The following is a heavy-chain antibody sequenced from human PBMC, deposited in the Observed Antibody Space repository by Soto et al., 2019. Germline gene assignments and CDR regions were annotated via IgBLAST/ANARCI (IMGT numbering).Heavy chain of an antibody. D-gene: IGHD4-17*01. CDR3: AQGPHDYGDYGGYWYFDL. Sequence: QVQLVESGGGVVQPGRSLRLSCAASGFSFSSYGMHWVRQAPGKGLEWVAVISYDGSNKYYADSVKGRFTISRDNSKNTLYLQMNSLRAQDTAVYYCAQGPHDYGDYGGYWYFDLWGRGTLFTVSS. CDR2: ISYDGSNK. CDR1: GFSFSSYG. J-gene: IGHJ2*01. V-gene: IGHV3-30*18.